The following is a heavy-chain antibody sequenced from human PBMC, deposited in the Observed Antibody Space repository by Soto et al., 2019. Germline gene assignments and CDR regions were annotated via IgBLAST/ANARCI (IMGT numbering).Heavy chain of an antibody. CDR2: MYWYDDK. V-gene: IGHV2-5*01. Sequence: QITLNESGPTVVRPTETLTLTCRFSGFSLTTSGVGVGWIRQSPGKAPEWRALMYWYDDKRYSASLKSRLTITKDTSKNQVVLTVSDLDPTDTATYYCAHRVLRTVFGLVTTTAIYFDFWGQGTPVAVSS. CDR1: GFSLTTSGVG. J-gene: IGHJ4*02. D-gene: IGHD3-3*01. CDR3: AHRVLRTVFGLVTTTAIYFDF.